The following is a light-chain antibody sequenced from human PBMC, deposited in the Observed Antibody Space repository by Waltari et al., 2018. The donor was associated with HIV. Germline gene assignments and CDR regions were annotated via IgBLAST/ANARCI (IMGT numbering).Light chain of an antibody. CDR1: TSNIGINT. J-gene: IGLJ3*02. CDR3: ASWDASLNGWV. Sequence: QSVVTQPPSVSGTPGQTVTISCSGSTSNIGINTVNCYQHLPGTAPKRLIYGNYQRPPGVPDRFSASKSGTSASLAISGLQSEDEADYYCASWDASLNGWVFGGGTKLTVL. V-gene: IGLV1-44*01. CDR2: GNY.